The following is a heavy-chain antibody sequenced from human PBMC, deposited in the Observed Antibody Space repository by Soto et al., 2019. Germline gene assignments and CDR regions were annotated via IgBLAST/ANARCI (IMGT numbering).Heavy chain of an antibody. CDR2: VYSNGNT. Sequence: PSETLSLTCTVSDDSLTTNKYAWTWIRQNPEKGLEWIGYVYSNGNTRSSPSLQSRVSMSVDTSKSHFSLRLSSVTAADTAVYFCARASYFRPSGSYYFVSWGQGILVTVSS. CDR3: ARASYFRPSGSYYFVS. CDR1: DDSLTTNKYA. V-gene: IGHV4-31*03. J-gene: IGHJ4*02. D-gene: IGHD3-10*01.